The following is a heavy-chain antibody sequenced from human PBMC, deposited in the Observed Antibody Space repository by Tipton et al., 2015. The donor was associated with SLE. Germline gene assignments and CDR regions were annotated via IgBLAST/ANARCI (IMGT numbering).Heavy chain of an antibody. Sequence: TLSLTCVVSGYSFISGFYWAWIRQSPGQGLEWIGSIYHTGSTYSPPSLKNRVTISVDTSKNQFSLKLTSLTAADTAVYFCARVRVATRDFDIWGPGTMVTVSS. D-gene: IGHD2-15*01. CDR1: GYSFISGFY. V-gene: IGHV4-38-2*01. CDR3: ARVRVATRDFDI. J-gene: IGHJ3*02. CDR2: IYHTGST.